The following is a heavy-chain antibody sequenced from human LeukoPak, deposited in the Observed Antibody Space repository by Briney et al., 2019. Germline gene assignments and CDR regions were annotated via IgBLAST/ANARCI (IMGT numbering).Heavy chain of an antibody. Sequence: ASVKVSCKASGGTFSSYAISWVRQAPGQWLEWMGGIIPIFGTANYAQKFQGRVTITADESTSTAYMELSSLRSEDTAVYYCARELGSGWYYFDYWGQGTLVTVSS. CDR2: IIPIFGTA. CDR1: GGTFSSYA. D-gene: IGHD6-19*01. J-gene: IGHJ4*02. V-gene: IGHV1-69*13. CDR3: ARELGSGWYYFDY.